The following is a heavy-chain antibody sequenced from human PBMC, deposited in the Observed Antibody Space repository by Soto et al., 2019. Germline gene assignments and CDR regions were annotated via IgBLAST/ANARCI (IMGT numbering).Heavy chain of an antibody. V-gene: IGHV4-4*07. CDR2: LYNDERT. Sequence: KPSETLSLTCTVSCDSVSSHYWSWIRQPAGKGLEWLGRLYNDERTNYNPSLKSRVTMSMDTSKNQFSLKLTSVTAADSAVYFCAREPLAHSYFDFWGQGILVTVSS. CDR3: AREPLAHSYFDF. CDR1: CDSVSSHY. J-gene: IGHJ4*02.